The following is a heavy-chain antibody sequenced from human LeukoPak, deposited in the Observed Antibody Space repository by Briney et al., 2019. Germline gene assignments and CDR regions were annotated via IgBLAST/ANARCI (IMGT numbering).Heavy chain of an antibody. V-gene: IGHV3-66*01. Sequence: GSLRLSCAASGFTAATNYMGWVRQAPGEGLEWVSVLYSGGITYYPDSVKGRFTISRDNSKNTLYLQMNSLRAEDTAVYYCARIASGSYADCWGQGTLVTVSS. CDR2: LYSGGIT. D-gene: IGHD1-26*01. CDR1: GFTAATNY. CDR3: ARIASGSYADC. J-gene: IGHJ4*02.